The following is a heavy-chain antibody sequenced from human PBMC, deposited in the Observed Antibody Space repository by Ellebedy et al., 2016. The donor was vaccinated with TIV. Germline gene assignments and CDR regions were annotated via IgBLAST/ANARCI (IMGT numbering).Heavy chain of an antibody. V-gene: IGHV3-48*04. CDR3: AISSGWFEGAFDI. J-gene: IGHJ3*02. CDR1: GFNLSTYS. D-gene: IGHD6-19*01. Sequence: GESLKISCAASGFNLSTYSMNWVRQAPGKGLEWVSYISSSGSTIYYADSVKGRFTISRDNAKNSLYLQMNSLRAEDTAVYYCAISSGWFEGAFDIWGQGTMVTVSS. CDR2: ISSSGSTI.